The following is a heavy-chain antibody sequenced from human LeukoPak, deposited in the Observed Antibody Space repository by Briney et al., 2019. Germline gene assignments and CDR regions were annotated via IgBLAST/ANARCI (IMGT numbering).Heavy chain of an antibody. Sequence: GGSLRLSCAASGFTFTNAWMTWVRQAPGKGLEWVGRIKSKTDGGTTDYAAPVKGRFTISRDDSKNTVYLQMNSLQTEGTAVYYCARVGGYYYDYWGLGTLVTVSS. CDR1: GFTFTNAW. V-gene: IGHV3-15*01. J-gene: IGHJ4*02. CDR3: ARVGGYYYDY. CDR2: IKSKTDGGTT. D-gene: IGHD3-22*01.